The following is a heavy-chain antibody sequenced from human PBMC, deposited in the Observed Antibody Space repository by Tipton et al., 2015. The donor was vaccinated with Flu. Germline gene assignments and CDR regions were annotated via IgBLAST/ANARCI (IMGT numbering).Heavy chain of an antibody. CDR3: ARRDYSNYVSEPKSWFDP. J-gene: IGHJ5*02. D-gene: IGHD4-11*01. CDR2: IHRSGNT. Sequence: ESLRLSCSVSGESMGINYYWGWIRQPPGEGLEWIGNIHRSGNTYHNPSLRSRVTMSVDSSRNQFSLRLTSVTAADTAVYYCARRDYSNYVSEPKSWFDPWGQGILVTVSS. CDR1: GESMGINYY. V-gene: IGHV4-38-2*01.